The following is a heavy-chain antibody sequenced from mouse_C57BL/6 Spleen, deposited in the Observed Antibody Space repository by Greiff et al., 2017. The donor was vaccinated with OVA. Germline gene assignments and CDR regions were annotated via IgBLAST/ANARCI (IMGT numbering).Heavy chain of an antibody. V-gene: IGHV1-15*01. J-gene: IGHJ1*03. CDR2: IDPETGGT. Sequence: VKVVESGAELVRPGASVTLSCKASGYTFTDYEMHWVKQTPVHGLEWIGAIDPETGGTAYNQKFKGKAILTADKSSSTAYMELRSLTSEDSAVYYCTRRDYYGSSYEYFDVWGTGTTVTVSS. CDR1: GYTFTDYE. D-gene: IGHD1-1*01. CDR3: TRRDYYGSSYEYFDV.